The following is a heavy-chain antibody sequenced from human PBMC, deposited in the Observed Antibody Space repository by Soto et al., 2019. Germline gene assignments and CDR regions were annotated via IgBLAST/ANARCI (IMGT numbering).Heavy chain of an antibody. CDR3: ARAPEPRGGPRRDVFDI. V-gene: IGHV3-20*04. CDR2: INWNGGST. CDR1: GFTFDDYG. J-gene: IGHJ3*02. D-gene: IGHD3-16*01. Sequence: GGSLRLSCAASGFTFDDYGMSWVRQAPGKGLEWVSGINWNGGSTGHADSVKGRFTISRDNAKNSLYLQMNSLRAEDTALYYCARAPEPRGGPRRDVFDIWGQGTLVTVSS.